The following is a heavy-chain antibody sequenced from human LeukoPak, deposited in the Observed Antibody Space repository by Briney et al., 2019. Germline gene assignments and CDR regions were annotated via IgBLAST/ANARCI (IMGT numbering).Heavy chain of an antibody. Sequence: GGSLRLSCAASGFTFSSYSMNWVRQAPGKGLEWVSSISSSSSYIYYADSVKGRFTISRDNAKNSLYLQMNSLRAEDTAVYYCAAAFLLFRFQLLGAVNYYGMDVWGQGTTVNVSS. CDR2: ISSSSSYI. CDR3: AAAFLLFRFQLLGAVNYYGMDV. D-gene: IGHD2-2*01. CDR1: GFTFSSYS. V-gene: IGHV3-21*01. J-gene: IGHJ6*02.